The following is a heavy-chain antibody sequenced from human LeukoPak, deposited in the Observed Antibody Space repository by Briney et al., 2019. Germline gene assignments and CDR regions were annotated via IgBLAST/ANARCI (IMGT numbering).Heavy chain of an antibody. CDR1: GFTFSSYG. CDR2: IWYDGSNK. J-gene: IGHJ4*02. V-gene: IGHV3-33*01. D-gene: IGHD3-9*01. CDR3: ARGAYGVRYFDWLFDY. Sequence: GGSLRLSCAASGFTFSSYGMHWVRQAPDKGLEWVAVIWYDGSNKYYADSVKGRFTISRDNSKNTLYLQMNSLRAEDTAVYYCARGAYGVRYFDWLFDYWGQGTLVTVSS.